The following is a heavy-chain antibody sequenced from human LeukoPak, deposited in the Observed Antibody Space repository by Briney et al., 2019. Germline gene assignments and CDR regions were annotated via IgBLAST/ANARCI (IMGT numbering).Heavy chain of an antibody. D-gene: IGHD6-19*01. J-gene: IGHJ4*02. V-gene: IGHV3-23*01. Sequence: GGSLRLSCIGSGFTFSTYGMTWVRQAPGKGLEWVSAISGSGSNTYYVDSVKGRFTISRDNSKNALYLQMKSLRAEDTAVYYCARLVPGFAFFDYWGQGTLVTVSS. CDR3: ARLVPGFAFFDY. CDR2: ISGSGSNT. CDR1: GFTFSTYG.